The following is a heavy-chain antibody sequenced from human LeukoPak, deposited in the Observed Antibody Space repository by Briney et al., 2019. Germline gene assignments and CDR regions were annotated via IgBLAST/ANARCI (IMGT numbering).Heavy chain of an antibody. Sequence: PGGSLRLSCAASGFTFSSHWISWVRRAPGKGLEWVANIKQDGSEKYYVDSVGGRFTISRDNAKNSLSLQMNSLRAEDTAVYFCARDFGPHDYWGQGTLVTVSS. CDR1: GFTFSSHW. CDR2: IKQDGSEK. D-gene: IGHD3-10*01. CDR3: ARDFGPHDY. V-gene: IGHV3-7*05. J-gene: IGHJ4*02.